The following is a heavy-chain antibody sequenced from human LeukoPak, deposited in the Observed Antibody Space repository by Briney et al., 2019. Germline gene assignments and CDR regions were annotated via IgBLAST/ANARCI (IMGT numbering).Heavy chain of an antibody. Sequence: GGSLRLSCAASGFTFSSYAMSWVRQAPGKGLEWVSAISGSGGSTYYADSVKGRFTISRDSSKNTLYLQMNRLRAEDAAVYYCAKAPVTTCSGAYCYPFDYWGQGTLVTVSS. CDR1: GFTFSSYA. V-gene: IGHV3-23*01. CDR2: ISGSGGST. CDR3: AKAPVTTCSGAYCYPFDY. J-gene: IGHJ4*02. D-gene: IGHD2-21*01.